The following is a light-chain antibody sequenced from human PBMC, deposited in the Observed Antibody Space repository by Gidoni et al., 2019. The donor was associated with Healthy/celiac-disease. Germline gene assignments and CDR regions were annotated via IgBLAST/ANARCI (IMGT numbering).Light chain of an antibody. CDR1: SGYSNYK. Sequence: QPVLTQPPPASASLGASVTLTCTLSSGYSNYKVDWYQQRPGKGPRFVMRVGTGGIVGSKGDGIPDRFSVLGSGLNRYLTIKNIQEEDESDYHCGADHGSGSNFSWVFGGGTKLTVL. V-gene: IGLV9-49*01. J-gene: IGLJ3*02. CDR3: GADHGSGSNFSWV. CDR2: VGTGGIVG.